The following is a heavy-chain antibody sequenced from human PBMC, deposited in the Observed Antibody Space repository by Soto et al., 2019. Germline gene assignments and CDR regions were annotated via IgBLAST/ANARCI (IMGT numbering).Heavy chain of an antibody. CDR1: GFTFRSSA. D-gene: IGHD2-15*01. Sequence: SVKVSCKTSGFTFRSSAVQWVRQARGQRLEWIGWLVVGTGNTNYAQKFQQRVTISSDRSTNTVSMELSSLTSEDTAVYYCATGAYCSGGSCSDYYYYYYGMELWGQGTTVTVSS. CDR2: LVVGTGNT. J-gene: IGHJ6*02. V-gene: IGHV1-58*01. CDR3: ATGAYCSGGSCSDYYYYYYGMEL.